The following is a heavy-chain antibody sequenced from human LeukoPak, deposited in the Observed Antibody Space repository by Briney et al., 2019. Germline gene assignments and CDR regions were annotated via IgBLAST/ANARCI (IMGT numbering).Heavy chain of an antibody. Sequence: SETLSLTCTVSGGSISSYYWSWIRQPPGKGLEWIGYIHYSGNTNYNSSLKGRVTMSVDTSKNQFSLKLSSVTAADTAVYYCARHIAGKWCTNGVCYSPYFDYWGQGTLVTVSS. V-gene: IGHV4-59*08. CDR3: ARHIAGKWCTNGVCYSPYFDY. CDR2: IHYSGNT. D-gene: IGHD2-8*01. J-gene: IGHJ4*02. CDR1: GGSISSYY.